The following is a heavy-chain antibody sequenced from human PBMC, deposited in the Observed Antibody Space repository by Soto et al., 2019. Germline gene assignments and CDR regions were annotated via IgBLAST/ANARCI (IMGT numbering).Heavy chain of an antibody. V-gene: IGHV1-8*01. Sequence: QVQLVQSGAEVKKPGASVKVSCKASGYTFTTYDINWVRQATGQGLEWMAWMNPNSGNTGYAQKFQDRVTMTRDTSISTAHMELSGLTSEDTAVYYCARGGTAVATRPLDYWGQGTLVTVSS. D-gene: IGHD6-19*01. CDR3: ARGGTAVATRPLDY. CDR2: MNPNSGNT. CDR1: GYTFTTYD. J-gene: IGHJ4*02.